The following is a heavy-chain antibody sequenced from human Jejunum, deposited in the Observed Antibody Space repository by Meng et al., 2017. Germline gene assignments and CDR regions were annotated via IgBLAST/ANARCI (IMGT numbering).Heavy chain of an antibody. Sequence: QVQLGQAGAEGKKPGASVKVSCKASGYSFTSYGISWVRQAPGQGLEWMGWINAYNGNTNYAQKIQGRVTMTTDTSTSTAYMELRSLRSDDTAVYYCARDGVSFTMVRGGRYWGQGTLVTVSS. CDR2: INAYNGNT. D-gene: IGHD3-10*01. CDR3: ARDGVSFTMVRGGRY. V-gene: IGHV1-18*01. J-gene: IGHJ4*02. CDR1: GYSFTSYG.